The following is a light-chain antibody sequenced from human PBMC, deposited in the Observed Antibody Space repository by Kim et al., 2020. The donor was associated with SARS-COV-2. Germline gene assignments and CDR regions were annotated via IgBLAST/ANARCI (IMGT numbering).Light chain of an antibody. J-gene: IGLJ1*01. V-gene: IGLV1-36*01. CDR3: AAWDDSLNGRNYV. Sequence: QSVLTQPPSVSEAPRQRVTISCSGSSSNIGNNAVNWYQQLPGKAPKLLIYYDDLLPSGVSDRFSGSKSGTSASLAISGLQSEDEADYYCAAWDDSLNGRNYVFGTGTKVTVL. CDR1: SSNIGNNA. CDR2: YDD.